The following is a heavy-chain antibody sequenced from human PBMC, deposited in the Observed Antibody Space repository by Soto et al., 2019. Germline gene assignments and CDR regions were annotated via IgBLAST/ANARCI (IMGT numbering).Heavy chain of an antibody. J-gene: IGHJ6*03. CDR1: NGSISSGNFH. D-gene: IGHD4-17*01. CDR3: SREDYDPYSFNYIDV. Sequence: PSETLSLTCSVSNGSISSGNFHWNWIRQHPGKGLEWIGYISYTGNTYYNPSLKSRATISVDTSQNRSSLHLRSVTAADTAVYYCSREDYDPYSFNYIDVWGKGTTVTVSS. CDR2: ISYTGNT. V-gene: IGHV4-31*03.